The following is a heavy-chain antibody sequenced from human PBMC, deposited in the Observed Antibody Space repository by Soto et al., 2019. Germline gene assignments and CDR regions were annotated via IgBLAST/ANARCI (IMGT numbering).Heavy chain of an antibody. D-gene: IGHD3-3*01. Sequence: GGSLRLSCAASGFTFSSYAMHWVRQAPGKGLEWVAVISYDGSNKYYADSVKGRFTISRDNSKNTLYLQMNSLRAEDTAVYYCARAGWSGYYNGWTLDYWGQGTLVTVSS. V-gene: IGHV3-30-3*01. CDR1: GFTFSSYA. CDR3: ARAGWSGYYNGWTLDY. J-gene: IGHJ4*02. CDR2: ISYDGSNK.